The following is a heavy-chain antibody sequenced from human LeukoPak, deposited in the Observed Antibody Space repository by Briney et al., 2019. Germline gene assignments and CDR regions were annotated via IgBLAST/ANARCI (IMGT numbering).Heavy chain of an antibody. V-gene: IGHV3-23*01. CDR1: GFTFSSYT. J-gene: IGHJ3*02. CDR2: IGGSGVST. D-gene: IGHD3-3*02. CDR3: ATHLSDAFDI. Sequence: GGSLRLSCAASGFTFSSYTMNWVRPAPGKGLEWVSTIGGSGVSTYYAESVKGRFSISRDNSKNTLYLQMNSLRAEDTALYYCATHLSDAFDIWGQGTMVTVSS.